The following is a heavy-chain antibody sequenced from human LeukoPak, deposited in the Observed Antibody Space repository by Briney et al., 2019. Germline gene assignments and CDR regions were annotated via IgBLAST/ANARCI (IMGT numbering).Heavy chain of an antibody. D-gene: IGHD5-18*01. V-gene: IGHV1-69*13. Sequence: SVEVSCKASGGTFSSYAISWVRPAPGQGLEWMGGIIPIFGTANYAQKFQGRVTITADESTSTAYMELSSLRSEDTAVYYCARGWDTAKSAFDIWGQGTMVTVSS. CDR1: GGTFSSYA. CDR3: ARGWDTAKSAFDI. CDR2: IIPIFGTA. J-gene: IGHJ3*02.